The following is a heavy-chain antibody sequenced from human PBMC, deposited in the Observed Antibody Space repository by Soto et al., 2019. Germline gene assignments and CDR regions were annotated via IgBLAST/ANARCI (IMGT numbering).Heavy chain of an antibody. CDR2: IKSKTDGGTT. V-gene: IGHV3-15*07. J-gene: IGHJ5*02. D-gene: IGHD2-15*01. CDR1: GFTFSNAW. CDR3: TTFGGYCSGGSCYRGGFDP. Sequence: EVQLVESGGGLVKPGGSLRLSCAASGFTFSNAWMNWVRQAPGKGLEWVGRIKSKTDGGTTDYAAPVKGRFTISRDDSKNTLYLKSNSLKTEDSAVYYCTTFGGYCSGGSCYRGGFDPWGQGTLVTVSS.